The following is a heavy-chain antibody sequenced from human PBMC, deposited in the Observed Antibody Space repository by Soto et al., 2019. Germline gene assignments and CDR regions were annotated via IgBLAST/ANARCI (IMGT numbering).Heavy chain of an antibody. V-gene: IGHV3-48*02. Sequence: DVQLVESGGGLVQPGGSLRLSCAASGFTFGYYNMHWVRQAPGKGLEWVSFVRSSGDDTYYADSVKGRFTISRDNAKDSLYLQMNSLREEDTAVYYCARDGESSSSSDFDFWDQGALVTVSS. CDR2: VRSSGDDT. CDR1: GFTFGYYN. D-gene: IGHD2-2*01. J-gene: IGHJ4*02. CDR3: ARDGESSSSSDFDF.